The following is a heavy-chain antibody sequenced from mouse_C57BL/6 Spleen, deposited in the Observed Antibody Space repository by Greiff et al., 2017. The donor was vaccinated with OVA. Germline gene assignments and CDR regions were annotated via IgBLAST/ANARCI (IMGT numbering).Heavy chain of an antibody. Sequence: QVQLQQPGAELVRPGSSVKLSCKASGYTFTSYWMDWVKQRPGQGLEWIGNIYPSDSETHYNQKFKDKATLTVDKSSSTAYMQLSSLTSEDSAVYYCARGPYGNFYFDYWGQGTTLTVSS. CDR2: IYPSDSET. J-gene: IGHJ2*01. CDR1: GYTFTSYW. V-gene: IGHV1-61*01. CDR3: ARGPYGNFYFDY. D-gene: IGHD2-10*02.